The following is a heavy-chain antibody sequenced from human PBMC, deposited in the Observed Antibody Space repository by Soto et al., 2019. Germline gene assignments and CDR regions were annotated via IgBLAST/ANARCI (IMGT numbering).Heavy chain of an antibody. CDR3: ARSYYDFWSGYYIGDPNIQYYYYYYMDV. J-gene: IGHJ6*03. V-gene: IGHV1-8*01. CDR2: MNPNSGNS. D-gene: IGHD3-3*01. Sequence: SVKVSCKASGYTFSSHDIDWVRQATGQGREWMGWMNPNSGNSGSAQKFQGRVTMTRNTSISTAYMELSSLRSEDTAVYYCARSYYDFWSGYYIGDPNIQYYYYYYMDVWGKGTTVTVSS. CDR1: GYTFSSHD.